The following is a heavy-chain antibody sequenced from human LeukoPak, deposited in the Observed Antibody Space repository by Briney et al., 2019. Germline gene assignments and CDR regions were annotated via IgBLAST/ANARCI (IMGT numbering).Heavy chain of an antibody. CDR2: ISGYNGNT. V-gene: IGHV1-18*01. D-gene: IGHD3-16*01. CDR3: ARGSRQYTYGRELDY. J-gene: IGHJ4*02. CDR1: GYTFSIYG. Sequence: GASAKVSCKASGYTFSIYGINWVRQAPGQGLEWMGWISGYNGNTQYTERLQGRVTMTTDTSTSTAYLELMSLRSDDTAVYYCARGSRQYTYGRELDYWGQGTLVTVSS.